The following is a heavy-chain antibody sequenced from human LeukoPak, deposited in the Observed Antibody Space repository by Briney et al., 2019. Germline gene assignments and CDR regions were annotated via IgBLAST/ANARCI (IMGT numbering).Heavy chain of an antibody. CDR3: STEDKYCKTTTCDDY. J-gene: IGHJ4*02. CDR2: IKPDSGFT. D-gene: IGHD2/OR15-2a*01. Sequence: ASVKVSSKASGYAFTVRYMHWVRQVPGQGREWMGFIKPDSGFTNYAEKFQDRVTMSSDTSITTVYMELSSLGSGDTALYYCSTEDKYCKTTTCDDYWGQGTLVTVSS. V-gene: IGHV1-2*02. CDR1: GYAFTVRY.